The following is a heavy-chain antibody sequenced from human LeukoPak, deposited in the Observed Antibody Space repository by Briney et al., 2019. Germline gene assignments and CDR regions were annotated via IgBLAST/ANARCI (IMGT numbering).Heavy chain of an antibody. D-gene: IGHD6-13*01. CDR2: IWYDGSQQ. Sequence: PGGSLRLSCATSGFTFTIFGFHWVRQAPGKGPEWVAIIWYDGSQQYYADSVKGRFTISRDSSKNTVYLQMNSLRVDDTAVYYCARIDAGTYYFGYWGQEALVTVSS. J-gene: IGHJ4*02. V-gene: IGHV3-33*01. CDR1: GFTFTIFG. CDR3: ARIDAGTYYFGY.